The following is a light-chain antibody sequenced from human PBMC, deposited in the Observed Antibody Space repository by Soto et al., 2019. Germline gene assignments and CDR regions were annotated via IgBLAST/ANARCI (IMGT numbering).Light chain of an antibody. V-gene: IGLV2-14*01. Sequence: QSVFSQPPPVPGSSGHSITFPCPGPRSDLGGYNYVSWYQQHPGKAPELMIYDVSNRPSGVSNRFSGSKSGNTASLTLSGLQAEDEADYYCSSYTSSSTPSYVFGTGTKVTVL. CDR3: SSYTSSSTPSYV. CDR1: RSDLGGYNY. CDR2: DVS. J-gene: IGLJ1*01.